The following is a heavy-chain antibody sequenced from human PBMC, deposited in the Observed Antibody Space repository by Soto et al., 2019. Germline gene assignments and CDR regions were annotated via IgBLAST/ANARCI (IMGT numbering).Heavy chain of an antibody. D-gene: IGHD3-22*01. Sequence: QVQLVESWGGVVQPGRSLRLSCSPSGFTFSSYGMHWVSQAPGKGLEWVAIISYDGHYKHHADSVKGRFTISRKNSKNTLYMQMNSLRAEDTAVYYCEKVSTYYYDSTCDYWGQGTLVNVSS. J-gene: IGHJ4*01. V-gene: IGHV3-30*18. CDR3: EKVSTYYYDSTCDY. CDR2: ISYDGHYK. CDR1: GFTFSSYG.